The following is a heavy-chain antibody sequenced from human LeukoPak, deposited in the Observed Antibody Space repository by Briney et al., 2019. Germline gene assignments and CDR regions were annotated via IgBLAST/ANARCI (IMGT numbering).Heavy chain of an antibody. V-gene: IGHV4-61*08. CDR3: TRHRQYDADVFDI. Sequence: PSETLCLTRAVSGGSITNGGHYWSWIRQPPGKGQEWIGYISYSGSTKYNPSLKSRVTISIDTSRKQFSLNLSSVTAADTAVYYCTRHRQYDADVFDIWGQGT. CDR1: GGSITNGGHY. D-gene: IGHD2-8*01. J-gene: IGHJ3*02. CDR2: ISYSGST.